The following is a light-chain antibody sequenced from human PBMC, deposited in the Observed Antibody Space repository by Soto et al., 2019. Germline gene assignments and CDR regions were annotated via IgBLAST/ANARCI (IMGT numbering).Light chain of an antibody. CDR3: QQRSNWPPRYT. CDR1: QSVSSY. V-gene: IGKV3-11*01. J-gene: IGKJ2*01. Sequence: EIVLTQSPATLSLSPGERATLSCRASQSVSSYLAWYQQKPGQAPRLLIYDATNRATGIPARFSGSGSGTDFTLTISSLGPEDFAVYYCQQRSNWPPRYTFCQGTKPEIK. CDR2: DAT.